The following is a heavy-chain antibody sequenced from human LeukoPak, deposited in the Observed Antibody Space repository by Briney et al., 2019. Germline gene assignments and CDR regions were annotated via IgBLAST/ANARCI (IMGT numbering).Heavy chain of an antibody. J-gene: IGHJ5*02. CDR2: ISGSGGGT. V-gene: IGHV3-23*01. Sequence: GGSLRLSCAASEFTFSTYAMNWVRQAPGKGLEWVSAISGSGGGTYYADSVKGRFTISRDNSKSTLYLQMNTLRAEDTAVYYCARERAERIFGVALGGWFDPWGQGTLVTVSS. CDR1: EFTFSTYA. D-gene: IGHD3-3*01. CDR3: ARERAERIFGVALGGWFDP.